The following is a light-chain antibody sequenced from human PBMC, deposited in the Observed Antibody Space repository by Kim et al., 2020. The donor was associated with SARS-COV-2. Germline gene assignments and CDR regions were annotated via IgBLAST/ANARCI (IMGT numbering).Light chain of an antibody. V-gene: IGKV1-17*01. CDR1: QDIRDD. Sequence: ASVGNRVTFSCRTSQDIRDDLGWYQQNPGRAPKRLIYGASSLQSGVPSRFSGSGSGTEFTLTISSLQPEDFATYFCLQHNTYPFTFGQGTRLEIK. CDR3: LQHNTYPFT. CDR2: GAS. J-gene: IGKJ5*01.